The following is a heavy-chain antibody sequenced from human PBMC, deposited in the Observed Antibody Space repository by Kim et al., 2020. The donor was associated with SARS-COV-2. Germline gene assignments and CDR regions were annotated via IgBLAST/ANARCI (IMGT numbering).Heavy chain of an antibody. Sequence: GGSLRLSCAASGFTFSSYGMHWVRQAPGKGLEWVAVIWYDGSNKYYADSVKGRFTISRDNSKNTLYLQMNSLRAEDTAVYYCARDATVTTVAAFDIWGQGTMVTVSS. CDR3: ARDATVTTVAAFDI. CDR1: GFTFSSYG. J-gene: IGHJ3*02. D-gene: IGHD4-17*01. CDR2: IWYDGSNK. V-gene: IGHV3-33*01.